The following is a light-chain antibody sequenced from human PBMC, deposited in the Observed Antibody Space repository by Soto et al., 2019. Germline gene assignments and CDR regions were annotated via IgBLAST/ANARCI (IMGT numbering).Light chain of an antibody. CDR1: QSVSSNY. CDR3: QHYGRSAYT. Sequence: EIVLTQSPGTLSLSPGERATLSCSASQSVSSNYLAWYQQKPGQAPRLLIYGASSRATGIPDRFSGSGSGTDFTLTISRLEPEDVAVYYCQHYGRSAYTFGQGTTLEIK. V-gene: IGKV3-20*01. CDR2: GAS. J-gene: IGKJ2*01.